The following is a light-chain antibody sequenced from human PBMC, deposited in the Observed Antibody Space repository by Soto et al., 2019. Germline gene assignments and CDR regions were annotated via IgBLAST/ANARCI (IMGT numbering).Light chain of an antibody. J-gene: IGLJ2*01. CDR1: RSDVGGYTL. CDR2: EDN. CDR3: CSYAGSSSVL. Sequence: QSALAQPASVSGSPGQSITISCTGTRSDVGGYTLVSWFQQYPGKAPKLMIYEDNKRPSGVSDRFSGSKSGNTASLTISGXXXXDEADYYCCSYAGSSSVLFGGGTKVTVL. V-gene: IGLV2-23*01.